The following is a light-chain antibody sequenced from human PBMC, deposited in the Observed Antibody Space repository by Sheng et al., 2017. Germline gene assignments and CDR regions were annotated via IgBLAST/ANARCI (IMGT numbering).Light chain of an antibody. CDR2: GVS. CDR3: QQYGSSVGT. J-gene: IGKJ4*01. V-gene: IGKV3-20*01. CDR1: QSVSSNS. Sequence: EIVLTQSPGTLSLSPGERATLSCRASQSVSSNSLAWYQQKPGQAPRLLMFGVSSRATGIPDRFSGSGSGTDFTLTINRLEPEDFAVYYCQQYGSSVGTFGGGTKVEMK.